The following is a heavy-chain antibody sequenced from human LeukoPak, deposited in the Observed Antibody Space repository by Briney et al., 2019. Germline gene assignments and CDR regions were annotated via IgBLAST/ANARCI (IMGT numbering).Heavy chain of an antibody. Sequence: PGGSLRLSSAASAFTSSSSSYSGCGQPPDKGLEGWASISYDGSNKYYADSVKGRFTISRDNSKSTLYLKMNSLRAENTAVYYCARDPERGGVEYYFDHWGQGTLVTVSS. CDR1: AFTSSSSS. V-gene: IGHV3-30*03. CDR2: ISYDGSNK. J-gene: IGHJ4*02. D-gene: IGHD3-16*01. CDR3: ARDPERGGVEYYFDH.